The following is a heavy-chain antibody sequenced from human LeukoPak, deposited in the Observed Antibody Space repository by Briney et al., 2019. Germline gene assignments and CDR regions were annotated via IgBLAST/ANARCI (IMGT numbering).Heavy chain of an antibody. CDR3: AGTHSTTVVTRAFRI. Sequence: GGSLRLSCAASGFTFSSYSMNWVRQAPGKGLEWVSSISSSNTYIYYADLVKGRFTISRDNAKNSLYLQMNSLRAEDTAVYYCAGTHSTTVVTRAFRIWGQGTMVTVSS. J-gene: IGHJ3*02. V-gene: IGHV3-21*01. CDR2: ISSSNTYI. D-gene: IGHD4-23*01. CDR1: GFTFSSYS.